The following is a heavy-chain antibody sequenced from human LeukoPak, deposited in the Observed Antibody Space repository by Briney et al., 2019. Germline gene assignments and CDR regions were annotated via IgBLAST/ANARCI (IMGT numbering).Heavy chain of an antibody. CDR2: IKPNSGGT. Sequence: ASVKVSCKASGYTFTGYYMHWVRQAPGQGLEWLGWIKPNSGGTNYAQKLQGRITMTRDTSITTAYMELSSLTSDDTAVYYCARLDITIIPYWGQGTLVTVSS. V-gene: IGHV1-2*02. CDR3: ARLDITIIPY. D-gene: IGHD3-22*01. J-gene: IGHJ4*02. CDR1: GYTFTGYY.